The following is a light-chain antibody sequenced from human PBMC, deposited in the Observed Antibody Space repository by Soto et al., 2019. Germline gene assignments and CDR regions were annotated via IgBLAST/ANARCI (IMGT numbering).Light chain of an antibody. CDR3: QQYNNWPWT. J-gene: IGKJ1*01. CDR1: QSVSIN. Sequence: EIVMTQSPATLSVSPGERATVSCRASQSVSINLAWYQQRPGQPPRLLIYVASTRATGIPARFSGSGSGTEFTFTISSLQSEDFAVYYCQQYNNWPWTFGQGTKVDIK. CDR2: VAS. V-gene: IGKV3-15*01.